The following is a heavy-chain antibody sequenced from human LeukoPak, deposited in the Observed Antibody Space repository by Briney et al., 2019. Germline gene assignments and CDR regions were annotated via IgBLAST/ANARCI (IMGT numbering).Heavy chain of an antibody. D-gene: IGHD2-15*01. CDR2: INHSGST. V-gene: IGHV4-34*01. CDR3: ARGDLSGRWYRQYYFDY. CDR1: GGSFSGYY. J-gene: IGHJ4*02. Sequence: PSETLSLTCAVYGGSFSGYYWSWIRQPPGKGLEWIGGINHSGSTNYNPSLKSRVTISVDTSKNQFSLKLSSVTAADTAVYYCARGDLSGRWYRQYYFDYWGQGTLVTVSS.